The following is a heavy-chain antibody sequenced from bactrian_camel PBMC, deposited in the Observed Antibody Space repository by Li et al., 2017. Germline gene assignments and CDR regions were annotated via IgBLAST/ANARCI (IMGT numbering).Heavy chain of an antibody. V-gene: IGHV3S53*01. Sequence: HVQLVESGGGSVQAGGSLRLSCAASGSTDTNNVMAWFRQVPGKKREGVAAISSDGQTAYADFVKGRFTISRDNAKNTVWLQMSRLQPEDSAVYYCAAGNLYGHGFLDRTKYDYWGQGTQVTVS. D-gene: IGHD3*01. CDR3: AAGNLYGHGFLDRTKYDY. J-gene: IGHJ4*01. CDR1: GSTDTNNV. CDR2: ISSDGQT.